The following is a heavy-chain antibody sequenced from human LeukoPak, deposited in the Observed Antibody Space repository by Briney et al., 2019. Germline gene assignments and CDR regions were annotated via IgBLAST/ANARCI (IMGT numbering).Heavy chain of an antibody. CDR3: ARGSLVMITFGGVIVIPGAFDI. D-gene: IGHD3-16*02. V-gene: IGHV3-64*01. CDR1: GSTFSSYA. CDR2: FSSNGGST. J-gene: IGHJ3*02. Sequence: PGGSLSLSGAPSGSTFSSYAMHWVPRPPGKGLECASIFSSNGGSTYYATSMKGGFTISRDNCKNTLYLQMGSLRAEDMAVYYCARGSLVMITFGGVIVIPGAFDIWGQGTMVTVSS.